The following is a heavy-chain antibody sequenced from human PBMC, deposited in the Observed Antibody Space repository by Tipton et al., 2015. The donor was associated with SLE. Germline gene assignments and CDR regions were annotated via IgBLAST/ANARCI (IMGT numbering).Heavy chain of an antibody. CDR1: GFTVSSNY. V-gene: IGHV3-21*01. J-gene: IGHJ6*03. D-gene: IGHD3-3*01. CDR3: ARVHTYYDFWSASARYYMDV. Sequence: SLRLSCAASGFTVSSNYMSWVRQAPGKGLEWVSSISSSSSYIYYADSVKGRFTISRDNAKNSLYLQMNSLRAEDTAVYYCARVHTYYDFWSASARYYMDVWGKGTTVTVSS. CDR2: ISSSSSYI.